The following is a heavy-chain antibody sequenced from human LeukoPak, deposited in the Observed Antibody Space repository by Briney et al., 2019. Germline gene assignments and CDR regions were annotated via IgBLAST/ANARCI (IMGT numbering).Heavy chain of an antibody. J-gene: IGHJ4*02. V-gene: IGHV3-74*01. CDR1: GFTFSNHW. D-gene: IGHD3-16*01. Sequence: GGSLRLSCAVSGFTFSNHWMYWVRQVPGKGLVCVSAIKTDGTITNYADSVKGRFTISRDNAKNTLYLQMNGLRAEDTAIYYCVTTWGDYWGQGTLVTVSS. CDR3: VTTWGDY. CDR2: IKTDGTIT.